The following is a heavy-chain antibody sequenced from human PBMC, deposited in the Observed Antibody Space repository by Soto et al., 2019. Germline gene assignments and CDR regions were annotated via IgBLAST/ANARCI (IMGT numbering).Heavy chain of an antibody. J-gene: IGHJ3*02. V-gene: IGHV1-24*01. Sequence: ASVKVSCKVSGYSLTELSMHWVRQAPGKGLEWMGGFDPEDGETIYAQKLQGRVTMTEDTSTNTAYMELSSLTSDDTAVYYCARAPGYSTDRGAFDIWGQGTVVTVSS. CDR1: GYSLTELS. CDR2: FDPEDGET. D-gene: IGHD6-13*01. CDR3: ARAPGYSTDRGAFDI.